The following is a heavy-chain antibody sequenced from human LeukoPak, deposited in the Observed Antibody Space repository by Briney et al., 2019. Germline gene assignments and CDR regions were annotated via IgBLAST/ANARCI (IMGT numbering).Heavy chain of an antibody. CDR3: VRQLGYYFDY. J-gene: IGHJ4*02. V-gene: IGHV3-7*03. CDR2: INHNGNVN. CDR1: GFTFSSYW. D-gene: IGHD1-1*01. Sequence: GGSLRLSCAASGFTFSSYWMNWARQAPGKGLEWVASINHNGNVNYYVDSVKGRFTISRDNAKNSLYLQMSNLRAEDTAVYYCVRQLGYYFDYWGQGTLVTVSS.